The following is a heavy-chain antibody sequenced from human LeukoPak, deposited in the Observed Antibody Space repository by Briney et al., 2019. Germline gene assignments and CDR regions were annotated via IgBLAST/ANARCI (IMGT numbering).Heavy chain of an antibody. V-gene: IGHV4-59*01. Sequence: SETLSLTCTVSGGSLSSYYWSWLRQPPGKGLEWIGYIYYSGSTNYNPSLKSRVTISVDASKNQFSLKLSSVTAADTAVYYCARGGGKGLASDYWGQETLVTVSS. D-gene: IGHD3/OR15-3a*01. CDR2: IYYSGST. J-gene: IGHJ4*02. CDR3: ARGGGKGLASDY. CDR1: GGSLSSYY.